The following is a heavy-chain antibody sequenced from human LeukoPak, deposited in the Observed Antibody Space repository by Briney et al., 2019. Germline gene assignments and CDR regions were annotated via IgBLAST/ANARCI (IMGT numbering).Heavy chain of an antibody. Sequence: PGGSLRLSCAASGFTFNSYWMSWVCQAPGKGLEWVANIKQDGSEKYYVDSVKGRFTISIDNAKNSLYLQMNSLRAEDTAVYYCARLRWFDYWGQGTLVTVSS. CDR1: GFTFNSYW. J-gene: IGHJ4*02. CDR3: ARLRWFDY. CDR2: IKQDGSEK. D-gene: IGHD6-13*01. V-gene: IGHV3-7*01.